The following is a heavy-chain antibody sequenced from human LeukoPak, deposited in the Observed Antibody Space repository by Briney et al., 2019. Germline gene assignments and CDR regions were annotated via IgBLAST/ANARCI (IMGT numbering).Heavy chain of an antibody. Sequence: GGSLRLSCAASGFTFSDYYMSWIRQAPGKGLEWVSAISGSGGSTYYADSVKGRFTISRDNSKNTLYLQMNSLRAEDTAVYYCAKDQTTRWYSSGWHDAFDIWGQGTMVTVSS. J-gene: IGHJ3*02. CDR3: AKDQTTRWYSSGWHDAFDI. D-gene: IGHD6-19*01. CDR1: GFTFSDYY. CDR2: ISGSGGST. V-gene: IGHV3-23*01.